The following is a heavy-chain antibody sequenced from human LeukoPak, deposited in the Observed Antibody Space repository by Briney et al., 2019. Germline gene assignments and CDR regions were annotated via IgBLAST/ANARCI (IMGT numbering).Heavy chain of an antibody. CDR1: GFSLSGYW. D-gene: IGHD2-15*01. CDR2: NNGDGSTT. Sequence: PGWSLRLSCVASGFSLSGYWMYWVRQAPGKGLMYISRNNGDGSTTNYADVVKGRFTMSRDNVKNTLYLQMNSLRVEDTAVYYCARDPRNVGLAPWGQGTLVTVSS. CDR3: ARDPRNVGLAP. J-gene: IGHJ5*02. V-gene: IGHV3-74*01.